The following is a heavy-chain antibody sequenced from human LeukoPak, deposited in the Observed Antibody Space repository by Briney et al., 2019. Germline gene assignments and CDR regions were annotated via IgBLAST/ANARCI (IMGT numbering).Heavy chain of an antibody. Sequence: PGGSLRLSCAASGFTFSSYAMSWVRQAPGKGLEWVSAISGSGGSTYYADSVKGRFTISRDNSKNTLYLQMNSLRAEDTAVYYCAKDGELLWFGELPYYFDYWGQGTLVTVSS. J-gene: IGHJ4*02. D-gene: IGHD3-10*01. CDR3: AKDGELLWFGELPYYFDY. CDR2: ISGSGGST. V-gene: IGHV3-23*01. CDR1: GFTFSSYA.